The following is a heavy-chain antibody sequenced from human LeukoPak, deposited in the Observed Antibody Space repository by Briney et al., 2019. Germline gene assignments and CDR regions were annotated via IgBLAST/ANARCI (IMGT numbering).Heavy chain of an antibody. D-gene: IGHD3-22*01. CDR1: GGSFSGYY. CDR2: IYTSGST. V-gene: IGHV4-4*07. CDR3: ARDYYDSSGYYGRGGFYYMDV. Sequence: PSETLSLTCAVYGGSFSGYYWSWIRQPAGKGLEWLGRIYTSGSTNYNPSLKSRVTISIDKSKNQFSLKLSSVTAADTAVYYCARDYYDSSGYYGRGGFYYMDVWGKGTTVTVSS. J-gene: IGHJ6*03.